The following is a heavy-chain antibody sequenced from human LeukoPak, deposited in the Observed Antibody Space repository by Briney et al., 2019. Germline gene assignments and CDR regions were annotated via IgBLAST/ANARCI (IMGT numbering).Heavy chain of an antibody. Sequence: GGSLRLSCAASGFTFSSYWMSWVRQAPGKGLEWVANIKQDGSEKYYVDSVKGRFAISKDNAKNSLYLQMNSLRAEDTAMYYCARDADGYEDWGQGTLVIVSS. J-gene: IGHJ4*02. D-gene: IGHD5-24*01. V-gene: IGHV3-7*03. CDR3: ARDADGYED. CDR1: GFTFSSYW. CDR2: IKQDGSEK.